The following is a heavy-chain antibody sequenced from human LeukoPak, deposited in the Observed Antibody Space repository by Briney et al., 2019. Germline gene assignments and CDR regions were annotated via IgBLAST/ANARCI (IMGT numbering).Heavy chain of an antibody. J-gene: IGHJ4*02. V-gene: IGHV3-7*03. D-gene: IGHD1-26*01. CDR3: ARDRGGSYSSIDY. CDR1: GFTFSSYA. CDR2: IKQDGSEK. Sequence: GGSLRLSCAASGFTFSSYAMHWVRQAPGKGLEWLANIKQDGSEKYYVDSVKGRFTISRDNAKNSLYLQMNSLRAEDTAVYYCARDRGGSYSSIDYWGQGTLVTVSS.